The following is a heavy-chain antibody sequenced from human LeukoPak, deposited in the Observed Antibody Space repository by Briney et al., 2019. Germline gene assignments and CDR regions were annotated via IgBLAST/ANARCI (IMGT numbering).Heavy chain of an antibody. CDR2: ITPIFGTT. Sequence: ASVKLFCKASGHTFSSYDMSWVRQAPGQGLEWVGGITPIFGTTNYAQKFQGRVTITADEATSTAYMELSSLRSEDTAVYNSARYLPRFLEWLPRYYYYYYMDGWGKGTTVTVSS. CDR3: ARYLPRFLEWLPRYYYYYYMDG. D-gene: IGHD3-3*01. V-gene: IGHV1-69*13. CDR1: GHTFSSYD. J-gene: IGHJ6*03.